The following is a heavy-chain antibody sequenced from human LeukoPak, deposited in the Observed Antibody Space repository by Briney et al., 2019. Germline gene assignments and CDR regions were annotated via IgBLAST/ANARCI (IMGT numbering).Heavy chain of an antibody. CDR2: ISGSGGST. CDR1: GFTFSSYA. CDR3: ATRAGVSYGGYGGY. Sequence: GGSLRLSCAASGFTFSSYAMSWVRQAPGKGLEWVSAISGSGGSTYYADSVKGRFTISRDNSKNTLYLQMDSLRAEDTAVYYCATRAGVSYGGYGGYWGQGTLVTVSS. J-gene: IGHJ4*02. V-gene: IGHV3-23*01. D-gene: IGHD4-17*01.